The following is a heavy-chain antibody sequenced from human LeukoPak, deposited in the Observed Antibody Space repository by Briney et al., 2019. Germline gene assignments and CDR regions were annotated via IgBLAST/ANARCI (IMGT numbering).Heavy chain of an antibody. Sequence: SETLSLTCTVSGGSVSDHYWTWMRQPAGKALEWIGRLYTSGRTSSNPSLKSRVTMSVDTSKNLFSLKLSSVSAADTAVYYCARVFPQYGYFDYWGQGTLVTVSS. CDR1: GGSVSDHY. D-gene: IGHD2-2*01. J-gene: IGHJ4*02. CDR3: ARVFPQYGYFDY. V-gene: IGHV4-4*07. CDR2: LYTSGRT.